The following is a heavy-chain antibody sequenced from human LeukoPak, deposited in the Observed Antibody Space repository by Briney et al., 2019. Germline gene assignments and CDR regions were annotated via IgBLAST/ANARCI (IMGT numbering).Heavy chain of an antibody. Sequence: GASVKVSCKASGYTFTSYDINWVRQATGQGLGWMGWMNPNSGNTGYAQKFQGRVTMTRNTSISTAYMELSSLRSEDTAVYYCARGDGLLWSGELSEDYWGQGTLVTVSS. D-gene: IGHD3-10*01. CDR1: GYTFTSYD. J-gene: IGHJ4*02. CDR3: ARGDGLLWSGELSEDY. V-gene: IGHV1-8*01. CDR2: MNPNSGNT.